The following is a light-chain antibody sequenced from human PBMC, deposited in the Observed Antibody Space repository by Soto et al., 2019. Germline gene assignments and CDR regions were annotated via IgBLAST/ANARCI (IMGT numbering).Light chain of an antibody. J-gene: IGLJ1*01. CDR1: SSDVGGYNY. CDR2: DVS. V-gene: IGLV2-14*01. Sequence: QSALTQPASVSGSPGQSITISCTGTSSDVGGYNYVSWYQQHPGKAPKLMIYDVSNRPSGVSNRFSGSKSGNTASLTISGLQVEDEADYYRSSYTSSSTEVFGTGTKVTVL. CDR3: SSYTSSSTEV.